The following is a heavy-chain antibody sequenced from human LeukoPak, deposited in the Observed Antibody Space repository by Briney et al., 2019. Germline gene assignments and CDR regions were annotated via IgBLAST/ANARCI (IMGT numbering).Heavy chain of an antibody. Sequence: GGSLRLSCAASGFTVSSNYMTWVRQAPGKGLEWASVIYSGGNTYYADSVKGRFSISRDNSKNTVYLQMNSLRAEDTAVYYCASPYYYDSSGYRVDYWGQGALVTVSS. CDR1: GFTVSSNY. V-gene: IGHV3-66*01. D-gene: IGHD3-22*01. CDR2: IYSGGNT. CDR3: ASPYYYDSSGYRVDY. J-gene: IGHJ4*02.